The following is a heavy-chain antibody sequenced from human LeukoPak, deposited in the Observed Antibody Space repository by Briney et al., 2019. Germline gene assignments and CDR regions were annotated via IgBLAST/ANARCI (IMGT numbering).Heavy chain of an antibody. CDR2: ISSSGSTI. CDR1: GFTVSSNY. D-gene: IGHD4-17*01. CDR3: ATTGFYGDYPFDY. Sequence: GGSLRLSCAASGFTVSSNYMSWVRQAPGKGLEWVSYISSSGSTIYYADSVKGRFTIPRDNAKNSLYLQMNSLRAEDTAVYYCATTGFYGDYPFDYWGQGTLVTVSS. V-gene: IGHV3-11*04. J-gene: IGHJ4*02.